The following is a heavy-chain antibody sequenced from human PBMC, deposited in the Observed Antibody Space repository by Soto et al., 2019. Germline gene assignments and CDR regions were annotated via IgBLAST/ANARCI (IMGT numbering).Heavy chain of an antibody. J-gene: IGHJ4*02. D-gene: IGHD6-6*01. CDR2: ISYDGSNK. V-gene: IGHV3-30-3*01. Sequence: GWSLRLSCASSVFTFISYAMHWVRQAPGKGLEWVAVISYDGSNKYYADSVKGRFTISRDNSKNTLYLQMNSLRAEDTAVYYCARDWSSGEFDYWGQGTLVTVSS. CDR3: ARDWSSGEFDY. CDR1: VFTFISYA.